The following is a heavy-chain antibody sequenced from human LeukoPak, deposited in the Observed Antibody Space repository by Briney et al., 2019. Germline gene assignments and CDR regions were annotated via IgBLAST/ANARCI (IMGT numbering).Heavy chain of an antibody. Sequence: ASVKVSCKASGGTFSSYAISWVRQAPGQGLEWMGGIIPIFGTANYAQKSQGRVTITADESTSTAYMELSSLRSEDTAVYYCARDGTYGSGSYFRSRYFDLWGRGTLVTVSS. D-gene: IGHD3-10*01. CDR1: GGTFSSYA. CDR3: ARDGTYGSGSYFRSRYFDL. CDR2: IIPIFGTA. V-gene: IGHV1-69*13. J-gene: IGHJ2*01.